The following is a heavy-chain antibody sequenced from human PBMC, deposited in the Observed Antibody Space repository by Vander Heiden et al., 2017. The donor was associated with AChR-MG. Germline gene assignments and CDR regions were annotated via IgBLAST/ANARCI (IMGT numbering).Heavy chain of an antibody. V-gene: IGHV3-23*01. Sequence: EVQLLESGGGLVQPGGSLRLSCAASGLTFSSYAMSWVRQAPGKGLEWVSGINSGGSTYYADSVKGRFTISRDNSKNTLYLQMNSLRPEDTAVYYCAKDPYDDILTGYYRVEYCEYWGQGTLVTVSS. D-gene: IGHD3-9*01. CDR2: INSGGST. CDR1: GLTFSSYA. CDR3: AKDPYDDILTGYYRVEYCEY. J-gene: IGHJ4*02.